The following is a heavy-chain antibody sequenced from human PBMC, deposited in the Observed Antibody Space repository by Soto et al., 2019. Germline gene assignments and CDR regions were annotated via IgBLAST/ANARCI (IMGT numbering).Heavy chain of an antibody. CDR1: GGSISSGDYY. CDR2: IYYGGTT. J-gene: IGHJ4*02. Sequence: SETLSLTCTVSGGSISSGDYYWSWIRQPPGKGLDYIGYIYYGGTTYYNPSLESRATISVDTSKNQFSLKVNSVTAADTAVYYCARQVDAYGHFDYWGQGTLVTVSS. CDR3: ARQVDAYGHFDY. V-gene: IGHV4-30-4*01. D-gene: IGHD3-10*01.